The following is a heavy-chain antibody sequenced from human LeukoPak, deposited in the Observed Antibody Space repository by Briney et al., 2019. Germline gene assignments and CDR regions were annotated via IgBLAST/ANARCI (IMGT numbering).Heavy chain of an antibody. CDR2: ISSSSSYI. CDR1: GFTFSSYT. Sequence: GGSLRLSCAASGFTFSSYTMNWVRQAPGKGLEWVSSISSSSSYIYYADSVKGRFTISRDNAKNSLYLQMNSLRAEDTAVYYCARALVPAAIDYWGQGTLVTVSS. CDR3: ARALVPAAIDY. V-gene: IGHV3-21*01. J-gene: IGHJ4*02. D-gene: IGHD2-2*01.